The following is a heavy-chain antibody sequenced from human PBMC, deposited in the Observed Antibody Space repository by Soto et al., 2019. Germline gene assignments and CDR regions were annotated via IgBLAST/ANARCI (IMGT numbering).Heavy chain of an antibody. V-gene: IGHV1-2*04. J-gene: IGHJ5*02. CDR1: GYTFTGYY. CDR2: INPKSGGT. Sequence: SVKVSCKASGYTFTGYYMHWVRQAPGQGLEWMGWINPKSGGTNYAQKFQGWVTMTRDTSISTAYMELSRLRSDDTAVYYCAIQAVAGTLPRYWFDPWGQGTLVTVSS. CDR3: AIQAVAGTLPRYWFDP. D-gene: IGHD6-19*01.